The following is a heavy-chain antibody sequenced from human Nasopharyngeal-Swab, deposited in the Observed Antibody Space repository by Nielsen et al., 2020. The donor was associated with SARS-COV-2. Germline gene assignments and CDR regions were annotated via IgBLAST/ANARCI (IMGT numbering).Heavy chain of an antibody. V-gene: IGHV3-74*01. CDR3: ARGSSADSGWGYY. CDR2: INNDGSST. Sequence: GGSLRLSCAASGFTFSSYWMHWVRQVPGKGLVWVSRINNDGSSTYYADSVKGRFTISRDNAKNTLYLQMNSLRAEDTAVYYCARGSSADSGWGYYWGQRTLVTVSS. CDR1: GFTFSSYW. J-gene: IGHJ4*02. D-gene: IGHD2-15*01.